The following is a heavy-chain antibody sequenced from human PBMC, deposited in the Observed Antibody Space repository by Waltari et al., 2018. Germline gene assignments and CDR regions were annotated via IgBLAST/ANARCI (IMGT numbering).Heavy chain of an antibody. CDR3: ARTNEEWLDYYFYYYLDV. V-gene: IGHV3-11*04. J-gene: IGHJ6*03. CDR1: GFTFGDYY. Sequence: QERLVESGGGLVKPGGSLRLSWAASGFTFGDYYMGWHRQSPGKGLEWISYITNSGETVYYSDSARGRFTVSRDNARNSLYLHMTSLRAEDTAVYYCARTNEEWLDYYFYYYLDVWGRGTAVTVSS. D-gene: IGHD5-12*01. CDR2: ITNSGETV.